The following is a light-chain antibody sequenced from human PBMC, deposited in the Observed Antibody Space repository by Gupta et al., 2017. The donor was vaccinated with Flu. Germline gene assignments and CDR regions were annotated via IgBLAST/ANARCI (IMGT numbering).Light chain of an antibody. CDR3: HQYYTRPET. CDR2: GAS. J-gene: IGKJ1*01. Sequence: PATLSVSPGESATLSFMSSQSFGGNLAWYQQKPGQAPRLLIYGASTRATGIPARFSGSGSGTEFTVAINSLQSEDFAVYYCHQYYTRPETFGPGTKVEIK. V-gene: IGKV3-15*01. CDR1: QSFGGN.